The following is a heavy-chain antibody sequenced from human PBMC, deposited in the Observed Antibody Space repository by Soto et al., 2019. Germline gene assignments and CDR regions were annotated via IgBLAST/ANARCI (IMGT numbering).Heavy chain of an antibody. J-gene: IGHJ6*03. V-gene: IGHV3-23*01. CDR1: GFTFSSYA. D-gene: IGHD2-15*01. CDR2: ISGSGGST. CDR3: GGDYCGGSSCYYYYMDV. Sequence: EVQLLESGGGLVQPGGSLRLSCAASGFTFSSYAMSWVRQAPGKGLEWVSAISGSGGSTYYADSVKGRFTISRDNSKNTLYLKMSRMGADDTVEYYWGGDYCGGSSCYYYYMDVWGKGTTVTVSS.